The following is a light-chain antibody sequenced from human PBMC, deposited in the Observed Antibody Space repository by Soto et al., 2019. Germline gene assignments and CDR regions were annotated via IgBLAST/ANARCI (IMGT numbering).Light chain of an antibody. Sequence: QPVLTQSSSASASLGSSVKLTCTLSSGHIDYNIAWHQQQPGKAPRYLMKLEGSGSYNKGSGVPDRFSGSSSGADRYLTISNRQSEDEADYYCETWDSNTRVFGGGTKLTVL. CDR3: ETWDSNTRV. J-gene: IGLJ2*01. CDR1: SGHIDYN. V-gene: IGLV4-60*03. CDR2: LEGSGSY.